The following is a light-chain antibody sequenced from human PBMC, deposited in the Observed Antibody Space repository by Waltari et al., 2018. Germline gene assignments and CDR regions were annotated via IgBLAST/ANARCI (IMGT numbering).Light chain of an antibody. CDR1: QSIDKF. Sequence: DIQMTQSPSSLSASVGDRVTITCRPSQSIDKFLNWYQKKPGKAPDLLIYAASTLQTGVPSRFSGSGSGTDFTLTITSLQAEDAPVYFCQQYHSTPRRTFGGGTKVEIK. V-gene: IGKV1-39*01. CDR3: QQYHSTPRRT. J-gene: IGKJ4*01. CDR2: AAS.